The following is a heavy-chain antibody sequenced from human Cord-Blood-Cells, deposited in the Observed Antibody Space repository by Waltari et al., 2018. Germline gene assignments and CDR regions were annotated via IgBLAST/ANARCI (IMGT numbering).Heavy chain of an antibody. CDR2: INAGNGNT. D-gene: IGHD6-13*01. V-gene: IGHV1-3*01. CDR3: ARDSVEGIAIT. Sequence: QVQLVQSGAEVKKPGASVKVSCKASGYTFTSYAMHWVRQAPGQRLEWMGWINAGNGNTKYSQKFRGRVTITRDTSASTAYMELSSLRSEDTAVYYCARDSVEGIAITWGQGTLVTVSS. J-gene: IGHJ5*02. CDR1: GYTFTSYA.